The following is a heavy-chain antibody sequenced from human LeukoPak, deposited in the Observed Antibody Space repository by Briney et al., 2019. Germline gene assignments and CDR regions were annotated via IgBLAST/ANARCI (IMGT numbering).Heavy chain of an antibody. J-gene: IGHJ2*01. CDR2: INHSGST. CDR3: ARAVAATHWYFDL. D-gene: IGHD2-15*01. Sequence: SETLSLTCAVYGGSFSGYYWSWIRQPPGKGLEWIGEINHSGSTNYNPSLKSRLTISVDTSKNQFSLKLSAVTAADTAVYYCARAVAATHWYFDLWGRGTLVTVSS. CDR1: GGSFSGYY. V-gene: IGHV4-34*01.